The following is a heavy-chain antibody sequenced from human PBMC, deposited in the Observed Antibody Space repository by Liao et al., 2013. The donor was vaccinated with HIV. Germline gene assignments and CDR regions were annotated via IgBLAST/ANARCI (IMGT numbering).Heavy chain of an antibody. CDR2: ISASGTT. Sequence: QVQLQESGPGLVKPSETLSLTCIISGDSITSDYWSWIRQPAGKGLEWIGRISASGTTSYNPSLKSRVVMSIDTSKNQFSLMLTSLTAADTAVYYCARVQEYYHSMDVWGKGTTVTVSS. CDR1: GDSITSDY. J-gene: IGHJ6*03. CDR3: ARVQEYYHSMDV. V-gene: IGHV4-4*07.